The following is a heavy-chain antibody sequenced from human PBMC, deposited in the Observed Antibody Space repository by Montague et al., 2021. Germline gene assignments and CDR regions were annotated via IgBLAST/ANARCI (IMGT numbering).Heavy chain of an antibody. CDR1: GDSMNTYK. CDR3: AREWSGFDF. V-gene: IGHV4-59*01. Sequence: SETLSLTCTVSGDSMNTYKWNWIRQPPGKGLEWIGYTYSSGNTNYNPSLKSRVTISVDTSRNQFSLEVSSVTAADTAMYYCAREWSGFDFWGHGTMVTVSS. D-gene: IGHD1-26*01. CDR2: TYSSGNT. J-gene: IGHJ3*01.